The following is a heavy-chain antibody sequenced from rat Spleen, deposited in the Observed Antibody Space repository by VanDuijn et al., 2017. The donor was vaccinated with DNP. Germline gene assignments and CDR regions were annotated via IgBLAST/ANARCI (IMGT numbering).Heavy chain of an antibody. J-gene: IGHJ2*01. D-gene: IGHD5-1*01. V-gene: IGHV5-58*01. CDR1: GFTFSSYW. Sequence: EVQLVESGGGLVQPGRSLKLSCVASGFTFSSYWMYWIRQAPGKGLEWVASVTSGGGTTYYRDSVRGRFTISRDNAKNTLYLQMDSLRSEETATYYCARDETGSCGYWGQGVMVTVSS. CDR2: VTSGGGTT. CDR3: ARDETGSCGY.